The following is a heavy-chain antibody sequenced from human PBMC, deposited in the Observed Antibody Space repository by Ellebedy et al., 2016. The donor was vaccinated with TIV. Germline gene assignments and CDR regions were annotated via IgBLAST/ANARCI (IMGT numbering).Heavy chain of an antibody. Sequence: GGSLRLXXAASGFAFSGYAMSWVRQAPGKGLEWVSSISYSSDITHYADSVKGRFTISRDNSKNTLYLQMNSLRAEDTAVYYCAKEPYELGRGLDYWGQGTLVTVSS. CDR1: GFAFSGYA. J-gene: IGHJ4*02. CDR2: ISYSSDIT. D-gene: IGHD7-27*01. V-gene: IGHV3-23*01. CDR3: AKEPYELGRGLDY.